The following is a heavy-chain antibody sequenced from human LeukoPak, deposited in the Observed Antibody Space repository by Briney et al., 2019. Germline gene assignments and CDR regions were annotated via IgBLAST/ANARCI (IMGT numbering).Heavy chain of an antibody. CDR2: IRYDGSNK. CDR3: AKDPLARLRFLECLLFDY. J-gene: IGHJ4*02. V-gene: IGHV3-30*02. CDR1: GFTFSSYG. Sequence: GGSLRLSCAASGFTFSSYGMHWVRQAPGKGLEWVAFIRYDGSNKYYADSVKGRFTISRDNSKNTLYLQMNSLRAEDTAVYYCAKDPLARLRFLECLLFDYWGQGTLVTVSS. D-gene: IGHD3-3*01.